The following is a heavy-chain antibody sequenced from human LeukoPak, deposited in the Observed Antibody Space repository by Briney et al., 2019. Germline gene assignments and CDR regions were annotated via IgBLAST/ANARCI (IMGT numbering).Heavy chain of an antibody. J-gene: IGHJ4*02. V-gene: IGHV3-23*01. D-gene: IGHD6-13*01. Sequence: GGSLRLFCAASGFTFSSYAMSWVRQAPGKGLEWVSAISGSGGSTYYADSVKGRFTISRDNSKNTLYLQMNSLRAEDTAVYYCAKDSSSWYSFDYWGQGTLVTVSS. CDR2: ISGSGGST. CDR3: AKDSSSWYSFDY. CDR1: GFTFSSYA.